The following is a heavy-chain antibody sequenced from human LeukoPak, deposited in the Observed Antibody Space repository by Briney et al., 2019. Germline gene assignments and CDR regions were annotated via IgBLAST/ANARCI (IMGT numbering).Heavy chain of an antibody. Sequence: PGRSLRLSCAASGFTFSSYGMHWVRQAPGKGLEWVAVISYDGSNKYYADSVKGRFTISRDNSKNTLYLQMNSLRAEDTAVYYCAKQGSMVRGATYFDYWGQGTLVTVSS. V-gene: IGHV3-30*18. CDR2: ISYDGSNK. J-gene: IGHJ4*02. D-gene: IGHD3-10*01. CDR3: AKQGSMVRGATYFDY. CDR1: GFTFSSYG.